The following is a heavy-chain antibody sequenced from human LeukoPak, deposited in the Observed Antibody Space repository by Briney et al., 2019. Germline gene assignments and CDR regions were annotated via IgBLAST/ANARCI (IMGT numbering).Heavy chain of an antibody. D-gene: IGHD3-3*01. V-gene: IGHV4-31*03. CDR1: GGSISSGGYY. CDR2: IYYSGST. CDR3: ARVGQSTGDFWSGYKYYFGY. Sequence: SETLSLTCTVSGGSISSGGYYWSWIRQHPGKGLEWIGYIYYSGSTYYNPSLKSRVTISVDTSKNQFSLKLSSVTAADTAVYYCARVGQSTGDFWSGYKYYFGYWGQGTLVTVSS. J-gene: IGHJ4*02.